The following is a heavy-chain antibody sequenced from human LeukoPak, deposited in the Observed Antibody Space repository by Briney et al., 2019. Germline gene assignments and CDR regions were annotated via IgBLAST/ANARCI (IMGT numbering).Heavy chain of an antibody. CDR1: GGSISSYY. V-gene: IGHV4-59*12. D-gene: IGHD2-2*01. CDR2: IYYSGST. CDR3: ARLSRYCSSTSCRYMRGYYFDY. Sequence: SETLSLTCTVSGGSISSYYWSWIRQPPGKGLEWIGYIYYSGSTNYNPSLKSRVTISVDTSKNQFSLKLSSVTAADTAVYYCARLSRYCSSTSCRYMRGYYFDYWGQGTLVTVSS. J-gene: IGHJ4*02.